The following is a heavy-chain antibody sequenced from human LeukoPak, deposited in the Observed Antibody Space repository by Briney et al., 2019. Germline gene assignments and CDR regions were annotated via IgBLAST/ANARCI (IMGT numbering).Heavy chain of an antibody. CDR1: GGSFSGYY. Sequence: SETLSLTCAVYGGSFSGYYWSWIRQPPGKGLEWIGEINHSGSTNYNPSLKSRVTISVDTSKNQFSLKLSSVTAADTAVYYCARVGGRLRVFQHWSQGTLVTVSS. CDR2: INHSGST. CDR3: ARVGGRLRVFQH. J-gene: IGHJ1*01. V-gene: IGHV4-34*01. D-gene: IGHD4-17*01.